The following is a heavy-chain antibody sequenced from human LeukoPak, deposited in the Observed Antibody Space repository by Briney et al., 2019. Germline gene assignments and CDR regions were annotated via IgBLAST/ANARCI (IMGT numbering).Heavy chain of an antibody. CDR3: AREYSSSSGYYYYYMDV. Sequence: GESLKISCAASGFTFSSYSMNWVRQAPGKGLEWVSSISSSSSYIYYADSVKGRFTISRDNAKNSLYLQMNSLRAEDTAVYYCAREYSSSSGYYYYYMDVWGKGTTVTVSS. D-gene: IGHD6-6*01. V-gene: IGHV3-21*01. CDR2: ISSSSSYI. J-gene: IGHJ6*03. CDR1: GFTFSSYS.